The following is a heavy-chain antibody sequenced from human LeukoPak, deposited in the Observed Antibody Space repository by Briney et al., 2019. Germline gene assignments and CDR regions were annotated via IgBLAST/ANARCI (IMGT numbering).Heavy chain of an antibody. CDR2: ISSSSSYI. CDR3: ARDLTPVGARGVDY. CDR1: GFTVSTNY. J-gene: IGHJ4*02. D-gene: IGHD1-26*01. V-gene: IGHV3-21*01. Sequence: GGSLRLSCAASGFTVSTNYMNWVRQAPGKGLEWVSSISSSSSYIYYADSVKGRFTISRDNAKNSLYLQMNSLRAEDTAVYYCARDLTPVGARGVDYWGQGTLVTVSS.